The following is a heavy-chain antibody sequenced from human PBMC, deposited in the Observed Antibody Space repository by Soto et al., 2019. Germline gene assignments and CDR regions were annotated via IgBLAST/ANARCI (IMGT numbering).Heavy chain of an antibody. D-gene: IGHD2-21*02. V-gene: IGHV1-69*01. Sequence: QVQLVQSGAEVKKPGSSVKVSCKASGGTFSSYAISWVRQAPGQGLEWMGGIIPIFGTANYAQKFQGRVMITADESTSTAYMELSSLRSEDTAVYYCAREAYCGGDCYPGWFDPWGQGTLVTVSS. J-gene: IGHJ5*02. CDR3: AREAYCGGDCYPGWFDP. CDR2: IIPIFGTA. CDR1: GGTFSSYA.